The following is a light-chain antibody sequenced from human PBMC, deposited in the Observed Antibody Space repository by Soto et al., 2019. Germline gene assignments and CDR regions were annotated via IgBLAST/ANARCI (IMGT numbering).Light chain of an antibody. CDR1: QSISDT. J-gene: IGKJ1*01. Sequence: VMPQPPPTLSLTPEESAPPSCRASQSISDTLAGYQQTSCQGRRALIHGGSSRASGCPDRVSGSGSGSEFALAISRVAREEFALYFGQQYGSSLTLGLGTKVDIK. V-gene: IGKV3-20*01. CDR2: GGS. CDR3: QQYGSSLT.